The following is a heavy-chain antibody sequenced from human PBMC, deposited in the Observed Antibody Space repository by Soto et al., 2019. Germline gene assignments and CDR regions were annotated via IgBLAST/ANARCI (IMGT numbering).Heavy chain of an antibody. D-gene: IGHD1-26*01. Sequence: LRLSCAASGFTVTNTWMSWVRQAPGKGLEWVGRIKSKTDGGTTDYAAAVKGRFTISRDDSRNTLYLQMNSLKTEDTAVYYCTTDGGTVPPWLYFDYWGRGTLVTVSS. CDR2: IKSKTDGGTT. J-gene: IGHJ4*02. V-gene: IGHV3-15*01. CDR3: TTDGGTVPPWLYFDY. CDR1: GFTVTNTW.